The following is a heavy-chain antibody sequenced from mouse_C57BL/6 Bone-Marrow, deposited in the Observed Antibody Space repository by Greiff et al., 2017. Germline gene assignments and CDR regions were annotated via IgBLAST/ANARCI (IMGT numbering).Heavy chain of an antibody. V-gene: IGHV1-81*01. J-gene: IGHJ3*01. CDR3: ARYGYDGFAY. Sequence: QVQLKQSGAELARPGASVKLSCKASGYTFTSYGISWVKQRTGQGLEWIGEIYPRSGNTYYNEKFKGKATLTADKSSSTAYMELRSLTSEDSAVYFCARYGYDGFAYWGQGTLGTVSA. CDR2: IYPRSGNT. D-gene: IGHD2-2*01. CDR1: GYTFTSYG.